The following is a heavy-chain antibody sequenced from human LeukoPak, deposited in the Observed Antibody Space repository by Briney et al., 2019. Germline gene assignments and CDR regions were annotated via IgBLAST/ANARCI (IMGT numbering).Heavy chain of an antibody. CDR3: ARGYDTSGYYYEYFDY. V-gene: IGHV3-33*01. CDR1: GFTFSSYG. CDR2: IWYDGSNK. Sequence: GGSLRLSCAASGFTFSSYGIHWVRKAPGKGLEWVAVIWYDGSNKYYGDSVKGRFTISRDNSKNTLYLQMNSLRAEDTAVYYCARGYDTSGYYYEYFDYWGQGTLVTVSS. D-gene: IGHD3-22*01. J-gene: IGHJ4*02.